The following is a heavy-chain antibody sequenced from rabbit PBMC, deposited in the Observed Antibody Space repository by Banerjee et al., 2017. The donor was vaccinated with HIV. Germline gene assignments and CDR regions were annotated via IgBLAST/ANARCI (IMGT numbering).Heavy chain of an antibody. Sequence: EQLGESGGSLVQPEGSLTLTCTASGLTFSSRYWICWVRQAPGKGLEWIACIYAGSSGSTYYASWAKGRFTISKTSSTTVTLQMTSLTAADTATYFCARDLAGVIGWNFNLWGQGTLVTVS. CDR3: ARDLAGVIGWNFNL. J-gene: IGHJ4*01. CDR2: IYAGSSGST. V-gene: IGHV1S45*01. CDR1: GLTFSSRYW. D-gene: IGHD4-1*01.